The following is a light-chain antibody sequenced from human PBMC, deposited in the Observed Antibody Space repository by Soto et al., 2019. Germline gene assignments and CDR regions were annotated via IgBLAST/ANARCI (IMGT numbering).Light chain of an antibody. J-gene: IGLJ1*01. Sequence: QSVLTQPASVSGSPGRSITISCTGTSSDVGGYNYVSWYQQHPGKAPKLMIYDVSNRPSGVSNRFSGSKSGNTASLTISGLQAEDEADCYCSSYTSSSTLYVFGTGTKVTVL. CDR2: DVS. CDR3: SSYTSSSTLYV. V-gene: IGLV2-14*01. CDR1: SSDVGGYNY.